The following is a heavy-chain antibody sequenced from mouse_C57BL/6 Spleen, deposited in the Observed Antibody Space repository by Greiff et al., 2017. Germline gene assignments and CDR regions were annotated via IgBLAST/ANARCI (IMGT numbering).Heavy chain of an antibody. CDR1: GYTFPSYW. J-gene: IGHJ3*01. CDR3: ARDGLGSSGYGTSPWFAY. D-gene: IGHD3-2*02. Sequence: VQLQQPGAELVRPGSSVKLSCKASGYTFPSYWMNWVKQRPIQGLEWIGNIDPSDSETHYNQKFKDKDTLTVDKSSSTAYMQLSSLTSEDAADYYCARDGLGSSGYGTSPWFAYWGQGTLVTVSA. V-gene: IGHV1-52*01. CDR2: IDPSDSET.